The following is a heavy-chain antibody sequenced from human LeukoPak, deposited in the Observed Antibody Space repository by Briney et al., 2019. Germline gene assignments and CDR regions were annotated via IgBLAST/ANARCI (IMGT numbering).Heavy chain of an antibody. V-gene: IGHV4-31*03. D-gene: IGHD3-10*01. CDR3: ARAMVYSHYNWFDP. CDR1: GGSISSGGYY. J-gene: IGHJ5*02. Sequence: SETLSLTCTVSGGSISSGGYYWSWIRQHPGKGLEWIGYIYYSGSTYYNPSLKSRVTISVDTSKNQFSLKLSSVTAADTAVYYCARAMVYSHYNWFDPWGQGTLVTVSS. CDR2: IYYSGST.